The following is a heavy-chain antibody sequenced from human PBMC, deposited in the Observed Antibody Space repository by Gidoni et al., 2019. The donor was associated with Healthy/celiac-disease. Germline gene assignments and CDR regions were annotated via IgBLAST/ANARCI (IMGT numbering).Heavy chain of an antibody. CDR2: ISGSGGST. V-gene: IGHV3-23*01. Sequence: EVQLLASGGGLVQPGGSLRLSCAASGFPFSSYAMSWVRQAPGKGLEWVSAISGSGGSTYYADSVKGRFTISRDNSKNTLYLQMNSLRAEDTAVYYCATQQWLVGGAFDIWGQGTMVTVSS. CDR1: GFPFSSYA. CDR3: ATQQWLVGGAFDI. J-gene: IGHJ3*02. D-gene: IGHD6-19*01.